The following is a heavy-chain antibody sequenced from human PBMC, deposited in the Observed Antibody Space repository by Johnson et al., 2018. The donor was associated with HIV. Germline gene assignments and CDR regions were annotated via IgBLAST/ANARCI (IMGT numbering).Heavy chain of an antibody. CDR3: AREGWELPRTGFDV. CDR2: IYSGSST. CDR1: GFTVSSNY. J-gene: IGHJ3*01. D-gene: IGHD1-26*01. Sequence: EQLVESGGGLVQPGGSLRLSCAASGFTVSSNYMSWVRQAPGKGLEWVSVIYSGSSTYYADSVKGRFTISRDNSKNTLYLQMNSLRAEDTAVFYCAREGWELPRTGFDVWGQGTMVTVSS. V-gene: IGHV3-66*01.